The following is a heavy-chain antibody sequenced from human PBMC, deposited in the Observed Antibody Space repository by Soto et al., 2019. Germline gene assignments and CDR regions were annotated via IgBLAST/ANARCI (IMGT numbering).Heavy chain of an antibody. V-gene: IGHV1-69*13. CDR2: IVPIYRTA. D-gene: IGHD6-13*01. J-gene: IGHJ4*02. CDR1: GGTFSSYR. Sequence: SGKVSFKASGGTFSSYRFNWVRQARGQGLEWLGGIVPIYRTADYAQKFQGRVTITADESTRTVYMELSSLKSQDTALYYCARDSGAKLSSSWGQGTLVTVSS. CDR3: ARDSGAKLSSS.